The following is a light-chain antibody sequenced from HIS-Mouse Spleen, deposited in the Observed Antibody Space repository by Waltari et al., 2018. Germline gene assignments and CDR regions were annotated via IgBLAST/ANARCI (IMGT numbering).Light chain of an antibody. CDR1: SSDVGSYNL. V-gene: IGLV2-23*01. J-gene: IGLJ2*01. CDR2: EGS. CDR3: CSHAGSSTFVV. Sequence: QSALTQPASVSGSPGQSITIPCTGTSSDVGSYNLVSWYQQHPGKAPKLMIYEGSKRPSGVSNRFSGSKSGNTASLTISGLQAEDEADYYCCSHAGSSTFVVFGGGTKLTVL.